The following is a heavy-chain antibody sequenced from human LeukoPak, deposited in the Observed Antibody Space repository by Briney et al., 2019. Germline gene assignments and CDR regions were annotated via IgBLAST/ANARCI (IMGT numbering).Heavy chain of an antibody. V-gene: IGHV2-5*01. CDR3: AHGRWAFWSGYNWFDP. CDR1: GFSLSTSGVG. Sequence: SGPTLVKPTQTLTLSCTFSGFSLSTSGVGVGWIRQPPGKALEWLALIYWNDDKRYSPSLKSRLTITKDTSKNQVVLTMTNMDPVDTATYYCAHGRWAFWSGYNWFDPWGQGTLVTVSS. D-gene: IGHD3-3*01. J-gene: IGHJ5*02. CDR2: IYWNDDK.